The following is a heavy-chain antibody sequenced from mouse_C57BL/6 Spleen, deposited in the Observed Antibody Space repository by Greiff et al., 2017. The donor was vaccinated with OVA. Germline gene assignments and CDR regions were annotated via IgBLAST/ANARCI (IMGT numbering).Heavy chain of an antibody. CDR2: IDPEDGDT. CDR3: AYYYGSPRYYAMDY. J-gene: IGHJ4*01. V-gene: IGHV14-2*01. D-gene: IGHD1-1*01. CDR1: GFNIKDYY. Sequence: EVKLMESGAELVKPGASVKLSCTASGFNIKDYYMHWVKQRTEQGLEWIGRIDPEDGDTKYAPKFKGKATITADTSSNTAYLQLISLTSEDTAVYYCAYYYGSPRYYAMDYWGQGTSVTVSS.